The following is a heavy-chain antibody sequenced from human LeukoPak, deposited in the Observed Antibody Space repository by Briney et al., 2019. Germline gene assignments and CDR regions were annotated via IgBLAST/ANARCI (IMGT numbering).Heavy chain of an antibody. D-gene: IGHD6-19*01. J-gene: IGHJ4*02. V-gene: IGHV3-7*01. Sequence: PGGSLRLFCLASGFAFNTYWMAWLRHSPGEGLEWVANIKQDGSEKKYVDFVKGRFTISRDNAKNSLYLEMNYLGAEDTAIYYCAGGSGWLIDSWGQGILVTVSS. CDR3: AGGSGWLIDS. CDR1: GFAFNTYW. CDR2: IKQDGSEK.